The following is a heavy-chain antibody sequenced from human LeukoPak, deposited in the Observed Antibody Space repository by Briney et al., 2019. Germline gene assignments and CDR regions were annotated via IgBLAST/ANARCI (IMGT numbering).Heavy chain of an antibody. CDR3: ARRRRMAAAGTDAFDI. Sequence: SGTLSLTCAVSGDSISSGNWWSWVRQPPGKGLEWIGEIYHSGIANDNPSLKSRVTISVDTSKNQFSLKLTSVTAADTAMYYCARRRRMAAAGTDAFDIWGQGTMVTVSS. CDR1: GDSISSGNW. J-gene: IGHJ3*02. V-gene: IGHV4-4*02. CDR2: IYHSGIA. D-gene: IGHD6-13*01.